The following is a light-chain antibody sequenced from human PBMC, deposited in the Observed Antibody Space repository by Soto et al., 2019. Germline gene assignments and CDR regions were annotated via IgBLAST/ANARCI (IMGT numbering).Light chain of an antibody. V-gene: IGLV1-51*01. CDR2: DDN. Sequence: QCLQTQPPAVSTAPGAKVTIACYVSSSNIGGNSVSWYQQLPGTAPKLLIYDDNKRPSGIPDRFSGSKSGTSATLGITGFQTGDEADYYCGSWDSSLSAYVFGSGTKVTVL. CDR3: GSWDSSLSAYV. J-gene: IGLJ1*01. CDR1: SSNIGGNS.